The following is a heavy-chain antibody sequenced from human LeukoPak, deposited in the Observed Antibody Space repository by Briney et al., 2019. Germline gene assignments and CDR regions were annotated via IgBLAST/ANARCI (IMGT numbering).Heavy chain of an antibody. CDR1: GYTFTDYY. J-gene: IGHJ4*02. D-gene: IGHD2-2*01. CDR2: INPNSGGT. Sequence: ASVKVSCKASGYTFTDYYMHWVRQAPGQGLEWLGWINPNSGGTNHAQKFQGRVTMTRDTSISTAYMELSRLRSDDTAVSYCARGRCVGSTNCYYFDSWGQGTLVTVSS. CDR3: ARGRCVGSTNCYYFDS. V-gene: IGHV1-2*02.